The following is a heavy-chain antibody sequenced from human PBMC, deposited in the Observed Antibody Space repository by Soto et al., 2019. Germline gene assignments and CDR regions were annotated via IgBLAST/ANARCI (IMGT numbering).Heavy chain of an antibody. J-gene: IGHJ4*02. CDR1: GFTFSSYA. CDR3: ARAGFCSSTTCYPSILFDS. Sequence: PGGSLRLSCAASGFTFSSYAMSWVRQAPGKGLEWVSAISGSGGSTYYADSVKGRFTISRDNSKNTLYLQMNSLRAEDTAVYYCARAGFCSSTTCYPSILFDSWGQGALVTVSS. V-gene: IGHV3-23*01. CDR2: ISGSGGST. D-gene: IGHD2-2*01.